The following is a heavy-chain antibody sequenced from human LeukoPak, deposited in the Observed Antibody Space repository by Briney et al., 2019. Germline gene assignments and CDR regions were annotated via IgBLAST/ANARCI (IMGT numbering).Heavy chain of an antibody. Sequence: GRSLSLSCAASGFSILTYDMNWVRQAPGKGLEWLTILWSDGATKYYADSAKGRFTISRDNSKNTLSLQMNSLRAEDTAVYYCARGRYGSGSFDYWGQGALVTVSS. CDR3: ARGRYGSGSFDY. V-gene: IGHV3-33*01. D-gene: IGHD3-10*01. CDR1: GFSILTYD. CDR2: LWSDGATK. J-gene: IGHJ4*02.